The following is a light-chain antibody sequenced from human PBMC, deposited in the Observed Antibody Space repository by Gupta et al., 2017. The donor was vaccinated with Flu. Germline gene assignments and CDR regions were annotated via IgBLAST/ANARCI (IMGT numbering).Light chain of an antibody. CDR1: QSVSSSY. CDR2: GAS. CDR3: QQYGSSPGT. V-gene: IGKV3-20*01. J-gene: IGKJ1*01. Sequence: EIVLTPSPGPLSLSPRERATLSCRASQSVSSSYLAWYQQKPGQAPRLLIYGASSRATGIPDRFSGSGSGTDFTLTISRLEPEDFAVYYCQQYGSSPGTFGQGTKVEIK.